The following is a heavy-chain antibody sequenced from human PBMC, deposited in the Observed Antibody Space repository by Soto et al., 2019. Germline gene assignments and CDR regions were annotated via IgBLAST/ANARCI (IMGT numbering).Heavy chain of an antibody. D-gene: IGHD2-2*01. V-gene: IGHV4-39*01. CDR2: IYYSGST. J-gene: IGHJ6*03. CDR1: GGSISSSSYY. CDR3: ASLPIVVVPAASYYYYYYMDV. Sequence: SETLSLTCTVSGGSISSSSYYWGWIRQPPGKGLEWIGSIYYSGSTYYNPSLKSRVTISVDTSKNQFSLKLSSVTAADTAVYYCASLPIVVVPAASYYYYYYMDVWGKGTTVTVSS.